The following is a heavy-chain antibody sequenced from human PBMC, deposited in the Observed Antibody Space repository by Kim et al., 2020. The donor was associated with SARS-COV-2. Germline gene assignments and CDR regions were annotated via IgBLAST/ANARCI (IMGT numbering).Heavy chain of an antibody. Sequence: SETLSLTCAVYGGSFSGYYWSWIRQPPGKGLEWIGEINHSGSTNYNPSLKSRVTISVDTSKNQFSLKLSSVTAADTAVYYCARGSITFFGVVFDNFDSWG. J-gene: IGHJ4*01. CDR2: INHSGST. CDR3: ARGSITFFGVVFDNFDS. D-gene: IGHD3-3*01. CDR1: GGSFSGYY. V-gene: IGHV4-34*01.